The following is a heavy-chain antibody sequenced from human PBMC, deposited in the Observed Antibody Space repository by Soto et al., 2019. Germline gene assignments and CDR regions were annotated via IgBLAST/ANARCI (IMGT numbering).Heavy chain of an antibody. CDR2: ISYDGSNK. J-gene: IGHJ6*04. CDR3: AKDMAGRALVVAATPPSDV. CDR1: GFTFSSYG. V-gene: IGHV3-30*18. D-gene: IGHD2-15*01. Sequence: GGSLRLSCAASGFTFSSYGMHWVRQAPGKGLEWVAVISYDGSNKYYADSVKGRFTISRDNSKNTLYLQMNSLRAEDTAVYYCAKDMAGRALVVAATPPSDVWGKGTTVTVSS.